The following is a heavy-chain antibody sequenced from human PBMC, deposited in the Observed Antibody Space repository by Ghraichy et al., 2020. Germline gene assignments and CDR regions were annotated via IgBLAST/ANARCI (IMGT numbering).Heavy chain of an antibody. V-gene: IGHV1-2*02. CDR1: GYTFTGYY. Sequence: ASVKVSCKASGYTFTGYYMHWVRQAPGQGLEWMGWINPNSGGTNYAQKFQGRVTMTRDTSISTAYMELSRLRSDDTAVYYCARGEGAYYYDSSGYNPDYWGQGTLVTVSS. CDR3: ARGEGAYYYDSSGYNPDY. J-gene: IGHJ4*02. D-gene: IGHD3-22*01. CDR2: INPNSGGT.